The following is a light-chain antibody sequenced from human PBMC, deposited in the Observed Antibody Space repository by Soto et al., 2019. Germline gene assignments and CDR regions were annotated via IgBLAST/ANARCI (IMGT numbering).Light chain of an antibody. Sequence: QSLLTQPASLSGSPGPSITISSTGTSSELGGYNYVSWYQHHPGKAPKLMIYDVSNRPSGVSNRFSGSKSGNTASLIISGLQAEDEADYYCSSYTSSSTLSTYVFGTGTKVTVL. CDR2: DVS. J-gene: IGLJ1*01. V-gene: IGLV2-14*03. CDR1: SSELGGYNY. CDR3: SSYTSSSTLSTYV.